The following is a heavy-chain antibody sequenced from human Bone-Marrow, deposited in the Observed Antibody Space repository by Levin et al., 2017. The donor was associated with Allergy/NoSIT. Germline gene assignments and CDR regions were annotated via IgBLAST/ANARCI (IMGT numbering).Heavy chain of an antibody. V-gene: IGHV3-11*05. CDR1: GFTFSDYY. Sequence: GGSLRLSCAASGFTFSDYYMSWIRQAPGKGLEWVSYISSSSSYTNYADSVKGRFTISRDNAKNSLYRQMNSLRAEDTAVYYCAREGRRGGTMIVVVPTRAFDIWGQGTMVTVSS. D-gene: IGHD3-22*01. CDR3: AREGRRGGTMIVVVPTRAFDI. J-gene: IGHJ3*02. CDR2: ISSSSSYT.